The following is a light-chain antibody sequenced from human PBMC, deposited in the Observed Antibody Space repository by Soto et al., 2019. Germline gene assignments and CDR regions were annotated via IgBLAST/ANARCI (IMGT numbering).Light chain of an antibody. CDR2: AAS. Sequence: DIQMTQSPSSLSASVGDRVTITCRASQSISSYLNWYQQKPGKAPKLLIYAASSLQSGVPSRFSGSGSGTDFTLPIRSLQPEDFETYYCQQSYSTPWTFGQGTKVEIK. J-gene: IGKJ1*01. CDR3: QQSYSTPWT. CDR1: QSISSY. V-gene: IGKV1-39*01.